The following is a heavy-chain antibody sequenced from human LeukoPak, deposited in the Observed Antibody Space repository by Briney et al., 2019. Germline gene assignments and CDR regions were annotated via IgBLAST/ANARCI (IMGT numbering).Heavy chain of an antibody. CDR2: IYYSGNT. CDR1: RGSVSGYY. D-gene: IGHD1-26*01. V-gene: IGHV4-59*02. Sequence: PSETLSLTCTVSRGSVSGYYWSWIRQPPGKGLEWIGFIYYSGNTKYNPSLKSRVTMSVDTSKNQFSLRLSSMTAADTAVYYCARVGELLEDAFDIWGQGTMVTVSS. CDR3: ARVGELLEDAFDI. J-gene: IGHJ3*02.